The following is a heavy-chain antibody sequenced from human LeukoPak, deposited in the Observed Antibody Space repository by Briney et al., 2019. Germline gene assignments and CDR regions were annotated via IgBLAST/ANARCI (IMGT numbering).Heavy chain of an antibody. Sequence: GGPLRLSCAASGFTFSSYAMHWVRQAPGKGLEWVAVISYDGSNKYYADSVKGRFTISRDNSKNTLYLQMNSLRAEDTAVYYCARAGISFFDYWGQGTLVTVSS. D-gene: IGHD1-1*01. CDR2: ISYDGSNK. CDR3: ARAGISFFDY. J-gene: IGHJ4*02. CDR1: GFTFSSYA. V-gene: IGHV3-30-3*01.